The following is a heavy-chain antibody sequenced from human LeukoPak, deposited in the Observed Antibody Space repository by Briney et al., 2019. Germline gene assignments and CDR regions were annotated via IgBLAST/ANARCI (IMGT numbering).Heavy chain of an antibody. J-gene: IGHJ4*02. CDR3: TRPRGSSGSYGY. V-gene: IGHV1-69*06. CDR2: ITPFFDTA. Sequence: PWASVKVSCKASGGTFRNYAISWVRRAPGQGLEWMGRITPFFDTANYAQKFQGRVTITADTSTTTAYMELSSLRSEDTAVYYCTRPRGSSGSYGYWGQGTLVTVSS. D-gene: IGHD6-19*01. CDR1: GGTFRNYA.